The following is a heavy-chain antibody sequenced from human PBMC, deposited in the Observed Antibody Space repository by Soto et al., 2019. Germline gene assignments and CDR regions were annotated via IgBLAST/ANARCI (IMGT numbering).Heavy chain of an antibody. CDR2: FIPIFGTA. CDR3: ASTYSSGWSPPYYFDY. D-gene: IGHD6-19*01. Sequence: QVQLVQSGAEVKKPGSSVKVSCKASGGTFSSYAISWVRQAPGQGLEWMGGFIPIFGTANYAQKFQGRVTITADESTSTAYMELSSLRSEDTAVYYCASTYSSGWSPPYYFDYWGQGTLVTVSS. CDR1: GGTFSSYA. V-gene: IGHV1-69*01. J-gene: IGHJ4*02.